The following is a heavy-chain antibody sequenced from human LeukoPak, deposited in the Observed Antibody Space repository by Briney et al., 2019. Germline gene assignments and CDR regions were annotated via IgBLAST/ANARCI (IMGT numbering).Heavy chain of an antibody. CDR3: ARDRAPLDY. Sequence: PSETLSLTCTVSGGSISSYYWSWIRQPPGKGLEWIGYIYYSGSTNYNPSLKSRVTISVDTSKNQFSLKLSSVTAADTAVYYCARDRAPLDYWGQGTLVTVSS. CDR2: IYYSGST. CDR1: GGSISSYY. J-gene: IGHJ4*02. V-gene: IGHV4-59*01.